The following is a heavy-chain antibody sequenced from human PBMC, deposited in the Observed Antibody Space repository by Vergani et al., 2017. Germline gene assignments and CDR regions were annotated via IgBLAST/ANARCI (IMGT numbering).Heavy chain of an antibody. CDR1: GFTFSSYG. CDR3: AKDRGYCSSTSCYYYYYMDV. V-gene: IGHV3-33*06. CDR2: IWYDGSNK. Sequence: QVQLVESGGAVVQPGRSLRLSCAASGFTFSSYGMHWVRRAPGKGLEWVAVIWYDGSNKYYADSVKGRFTISRDNSKNTLYLQMNSLRAEDTAVYYCAKDRGYCSSTSCYYYYYMDVWGKGTTVTVSS. D-gene: IGHD2-2*01. J-gene: IGHJ6*03.